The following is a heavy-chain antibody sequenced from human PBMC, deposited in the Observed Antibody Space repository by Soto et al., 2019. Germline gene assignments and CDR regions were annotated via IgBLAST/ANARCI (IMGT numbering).Heavy chain of an antibody. CDR3: ARLEGLATISYYFDF. CDR1: GDSINSDKYY. CDR2: IYFRGNT. D-gene: IGHD3-9*01. J-gene: IGHJ4*02. Sequence: QLQLQESGPGLVKPSETLSLTCSDSGDSINSDKYYWGWIRQPPGKGLEWIGSIYFRGNTYYNPSLQTRVTISLDKSKSQFSLKLNSVTAADLAVYFCARLEGLATISYYFDFWGQGALVTVSS. V-gene: IGHV4-39*01.